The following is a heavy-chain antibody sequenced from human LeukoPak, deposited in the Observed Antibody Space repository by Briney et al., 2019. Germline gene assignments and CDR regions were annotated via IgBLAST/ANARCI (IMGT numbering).Heavy chain of an antibody. J-gene: IGHJ4*02. CDR1: GGSISSGGYY. CDR2: IYHSGST. Sequence: SQTLSLTCTVSGGSISSGGYYWSWIRQPPGKGLEWIGYIYHSGSTYYNPSLKSRVTISVDRSKNQFSLKLSSVTAADTAVYYCARSSSSSWYQVFDYWGQGTLVTVSS. V-gene: IGHV4-30-2*01. CDR3: ARSSSSSWYQVFDY. D-gene: IGHD6-13*01.